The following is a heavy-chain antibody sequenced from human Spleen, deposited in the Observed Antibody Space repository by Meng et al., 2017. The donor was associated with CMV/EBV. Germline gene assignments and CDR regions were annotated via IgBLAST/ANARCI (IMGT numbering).Heavy chain of an antibody. J-gene: IGHJ5*02. Sequence: TFSSYAMSWVRQAPGKGLEWVSAISGSGGSTYYADSVKGRFTISRDNSKNTLYLQMNSLRAEDTAVYYGARDGYCSSTSCYQDWFDPWGQGTLVTVSS. D-gene: IGHD2-2*01. CDR1: TFSSYA. CDR2: ISGSGGST. V-gene: IGHV3-23*01. CDR3: ARDGYCSSTSCYQDWFDP.